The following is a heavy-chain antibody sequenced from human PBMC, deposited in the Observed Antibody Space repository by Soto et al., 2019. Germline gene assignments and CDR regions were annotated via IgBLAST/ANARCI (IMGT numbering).Heavy chain of an antibody. CDR1: GGSISSGNW. V-gene: IGHV4-4*02. Sequence: SETLSLTCAVSGGSISSGNWWTWVRQPPGKGLEWIGQIYHSGRTGYNPSLKTRLTMSVDKSKNQFSLKVKSGTAADPAVHYCPRLIYDSRRNFLYLDSWGQGTLVTVSS. J-gene: IGHJ4*02. CDR3: PRLIYDSRRNFLYLDS. CDR2: IYHSGRT. D-gene: IGHD3-22*01.